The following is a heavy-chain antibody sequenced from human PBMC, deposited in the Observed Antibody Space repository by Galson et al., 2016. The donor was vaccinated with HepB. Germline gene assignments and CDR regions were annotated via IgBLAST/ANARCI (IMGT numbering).Heavy chain of an antibody. V-gene: IGHV1-69*06. J-gene: IGHJ4*02. CDR2: IIPIFDTA. CDR1: GGTFSSYP. CDR3: ARDRVPYYDNRGYLVLAD. D-gene: IGHD3-22*01. Sequence: SVKVSCKASGGTFSSYPISWVRQAPGRGLEWMGGIIPIFDTANYTQKLQGRVTNTADKSTSTVYMELRSLRSEDTAVCYCARDRVPYYDNRGYLVLADWGRGTLVTVSS.